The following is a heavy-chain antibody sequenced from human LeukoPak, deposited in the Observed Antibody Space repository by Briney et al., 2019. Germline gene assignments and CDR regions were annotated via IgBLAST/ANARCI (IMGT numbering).Heavy chain of an antibody. D-gene: IGHD1-1*01. CDR1: GGSLSSYF. J-gene: IGHJ3*02. CDR2: VYYSGST. Sequence: SETLSLTCTVSGGSLSSYFWSWIRQPPGKGLEWFGYVYYSGSTNYNPSLKSRVTISVDTSKKQFSLKLYSVTPDDTAVYYCARWTNSWAFDIWGHGTMVTASS. V-gene: IGHV4-59*08. CDR3: ARWTNSWAFDI.